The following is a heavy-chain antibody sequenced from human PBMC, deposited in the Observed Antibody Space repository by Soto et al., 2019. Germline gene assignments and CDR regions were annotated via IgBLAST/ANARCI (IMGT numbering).Heavy chain of an antibody. CDR1: GGTFSSYT. V-gene: IGHV1-69*02. D-gene: IGHD2-21*02. J-gene: IGHJ4*02. CDR3: ARTHIVVVTALQHPFDY. Sequence: QVQLVQSGAEVKKPGSSVKVSCKASGGTFSSYTISWVRQAPGQGLEWMGRIIPILGIANYAQKFQGRVTITADKSTRTAYMELSSLRSEDTDVYYCARTHIVVVTALQHPFDYWGQGTLGTVSS. CDR2: IIPILGIA.